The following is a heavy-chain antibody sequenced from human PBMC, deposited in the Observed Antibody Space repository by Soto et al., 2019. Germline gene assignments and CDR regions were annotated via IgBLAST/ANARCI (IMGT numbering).Heavy chain of an antibody. J-gene: IGHJ6*02. Sequence: GGSLRLSCAASGFTFSSYWMSWVRQAPGKGLEWVANIRQDGSEKYYVDSVKGRFTISRDNAKNSLYLQMNSLRAEDTAVYYCARDRYCSSTSCYHLYGMDVWGQGTTVTVSS. CDR2: IRQDGSEK. CDR1: GFTFSSYW. CDR3: ARDRYCSSTSCYHLYGMDV. V-gene: IGHV3-7*01. D-gene: IGHD2-2*01.